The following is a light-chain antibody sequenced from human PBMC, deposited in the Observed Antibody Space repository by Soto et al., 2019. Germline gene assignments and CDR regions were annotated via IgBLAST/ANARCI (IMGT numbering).Light chain of an antibody. CDR3: QHYYSSPLS. CDR2: AAS. V-gene: IGKV3-20*01. CDR1: QNINTNY. J-gene: IGKJ4*01. Sequence: EIVLTQSPGTLSLSPGERATLSCRASQNINTNYLAWYQQKAGQAPRLLIYAASSRATGTPDRFSGSVSGTEFILTISRLEPEDFAVYYCQHYYSSPLSFGGGTKVEIK.